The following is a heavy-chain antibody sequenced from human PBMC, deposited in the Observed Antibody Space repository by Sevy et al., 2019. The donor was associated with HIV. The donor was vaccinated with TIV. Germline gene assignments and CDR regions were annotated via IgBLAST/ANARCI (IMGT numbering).Heavy chain of an antibody. Sequence: GGSLRLSCAASGFTVSSNYMSWVRQAPGKGLEWVSVIYSGGSTYYADSVKGRFTISRDNSKNTLYLQMNSLRAEDTAVYYCASSDSSNYYDSSGYYPRFPHFGYWGQGTLVTVSS. D-gene: IGHD3-22*01. V-gene: IGHV3-53*01. CDR2: IYSGGST. CDR1: GFTVSSNY. CDR3: ASSDSSNYYDSSGYYPRFPHFGY. J-gene: IGHJ4*02.